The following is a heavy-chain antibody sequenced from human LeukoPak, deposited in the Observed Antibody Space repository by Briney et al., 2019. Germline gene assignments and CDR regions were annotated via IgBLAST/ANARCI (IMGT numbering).Heavy chain of an antibody. CDR2: ISSSGSTI. Sequence: GGSLRLSCAASGFTFSDYYMSWIRQAPGMGLEWVSYISSSGSTIYYADSVKGRFTISRDNAKNSLYLQMNSLRAEDTAVYYCARRTQDYYDSSGYYFDYWGQGTLVTVSS. CDR1: GFTFSDYY. J-gene: IGHJ4*02. D-gene: IGHD3-22*01. CDR3: ARRTQDYYDSSGYYFDY. V-gene: IGHV3-11*01.